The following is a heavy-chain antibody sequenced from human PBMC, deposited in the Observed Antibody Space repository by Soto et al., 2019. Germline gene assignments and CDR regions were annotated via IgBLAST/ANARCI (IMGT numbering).Heavy chain of an antibody. J-gene: IGHJ5*02. V-gene: IGHV1-2*02. CDR2: INLNSGGT. CDR1: GDTFTDSS. CDR3: ARDLGGYDLCGPDT. D-gene: IGHD5-12*01. Sequence: ASVKVSCKTSGDTFTDSSMHWVRQAPGQGLEWMGWINLNSGGTNYAQKFQGRVTMTRDTSIITAYMELTRLKSDDTAVYYCARDLGGYDLCGPDTWGQGTLVTVSS.